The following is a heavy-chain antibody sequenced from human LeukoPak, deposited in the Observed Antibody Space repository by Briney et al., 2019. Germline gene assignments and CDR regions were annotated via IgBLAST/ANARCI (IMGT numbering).Heavy chain of an antibody. CDR2: IRYDGSNK. Sequence: GGSLRLSCAASGFTFSSYAMSWVRQAPGKGLEWVAFIRYDGSNKYYADSVKGRFTISRDNSKNTLYLQMNSLRAEDTAVYYCAKDDSREDIVVVPAATAFDYWGQGTLVTVSS. CDR3: AKDDSREDIVVVPAATAFDY. CDR1: GFTFSSYA. V-gene: IGHV3-30*02. D-gene: IGHD2-2*01. J-gene: IGHJ4*02.